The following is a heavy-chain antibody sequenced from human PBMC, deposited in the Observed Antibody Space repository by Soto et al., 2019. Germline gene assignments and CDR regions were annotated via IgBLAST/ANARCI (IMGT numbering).Heavy chain of an antibody. CDR3: ARELAYCGGDCYSHFDY. D-gene: IGHD2-21*02. CDR1: GGSISSYY. Sequence: QVQLQESGPGLVKPSETLSLTCTVSGGSISSYYWSWIRQPAGKGLEWIGRIYTSGSTNYNPSLKSRVTMSVDTSKTQFSLKLSSVTAADTAVYYCARELAYCGGDCYSHFDYWGQGTLVTVSS. V-gene: IGHV4-4*07. J-gene: IGHJ4*02. CDR2: IYTSGST.